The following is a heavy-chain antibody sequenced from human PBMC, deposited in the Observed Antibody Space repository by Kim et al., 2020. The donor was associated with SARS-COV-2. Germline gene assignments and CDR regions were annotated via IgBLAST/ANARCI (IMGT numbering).Heavy chain of an antibody. Sequence: SETLSLTCTVSGGSISSSSFYWGWIRQPPGKGLDWIENIYYSGSTYYNPSLKSRVSISVDSSKNHFSLKLSSVTAADTAVYYCARVSTVGDYFDYWGQGTLVIVSS. V-gene: IGHV4-39*07. CDR3: ARVSTVGDYFDY. D-gene: IGHD1-26*01. CDR2: IYYSGST. CDR1: GGSISSSSFY. J-gene: IGHJ4*02.